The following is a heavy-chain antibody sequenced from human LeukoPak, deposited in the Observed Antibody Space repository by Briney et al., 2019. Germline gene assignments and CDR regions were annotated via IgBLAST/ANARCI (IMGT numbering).Heavy chain of an antibody. D-gene: IGHD5-24*01. CDR1: GFTFSSYW. J-gene: IGHJ6*03. CDR2: IKQDGSEK. Sequence: GGSLGLSCAASGFTFSSYWMSWVRQAPGKGLEWVANIKQDGSEKYYVDSVKGRFTISRDNAKNSLYLQMNSLRAEDTAVYYCATLDDYYYYMDVWGKGTTVTISS. V-gene: IGHV3-7*01. CDR3: ATLDDYYYYMDV.